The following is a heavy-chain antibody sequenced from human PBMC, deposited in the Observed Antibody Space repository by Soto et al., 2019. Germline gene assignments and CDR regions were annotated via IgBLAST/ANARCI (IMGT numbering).Heavy chain of an antibody. CDR1: GFTFSNYG. Sequence: QVQLVESGGGVVQPGRSLRLSCVASGFTFSNYGVHWVRQAPGSGLEWVALISYDGNYQYYADAVKGRFTISRDNSKNTLYLEMTSLRSEDTAVYYCAKDRRVRDGLDVWGQGTTVTVSS. V-gene: IGHV3-30*18. CDR3: AKDRRVRDGLDV. D-gene: IGHD3-10*01. CDR2: ISYDGNYQ. J-gene: IGHJ6*02.